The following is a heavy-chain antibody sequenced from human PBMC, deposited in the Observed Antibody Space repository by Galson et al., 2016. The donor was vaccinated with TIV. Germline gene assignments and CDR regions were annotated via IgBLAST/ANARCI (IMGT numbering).Heavy chain of an antibody. CDR3: TTYYYDSKDYFYFAY. D-gene: IGHD3-22*01. Sequence: LRLSCAASGFPFSGSAMHWVRQAPGKGLEWVGRIRSKGNNYATVFAASVKGRFTISRDDSKNTAYLQMNGLNAEDTAVYYCTTYYYDSKDYFYFAYWGQGTLVTVAS. CDR1: GFPFSGSA. V-gene: IGHV3-73*01. J-gene: IGHJ4*02. CDR2: IRSKGNNYAT.